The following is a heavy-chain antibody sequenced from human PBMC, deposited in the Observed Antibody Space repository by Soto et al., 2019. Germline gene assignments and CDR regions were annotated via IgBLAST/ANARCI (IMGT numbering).Heavy chain of an antibody. Sequence: EVQLVGSGGGLVQPGRSLRLSCAASGFTFDDYAMHWVRQAPGKGLEWVSGISWNSGSIGYADSVKGRFTISRDNAKNSLYLQMNSLRAEDTALYYCAKDMSDTAMVPFFDYWGQGTLVTVSS. V-gene: IGHV3-9*01. CDR2: ISWNSGSI. CDR1: GFTFDDYA. J-gene: IGHJ4*02. D-gene: IGHD5-18*01. CDR3: AKDMSDTAMVPFFDY.